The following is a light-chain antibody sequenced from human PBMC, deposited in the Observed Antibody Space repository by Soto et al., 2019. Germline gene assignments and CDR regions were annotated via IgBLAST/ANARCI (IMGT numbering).Light chain of an antibody. Sequence: DVPMTQSPSTLSASVGGRVTITCRASQSISSWLAWYQQKPGKAPKLLIYKASTLESGVPSNFSGSGSGTEFTLTIRSLQSEDFAVYYCQRYNNWPRTFGQGTKVDNK. CDR1: QSISSW. CDR2: KAS. V-gene: IGKV1-5*03. J-gene: IGKJ1*01. CDR3: QRYNNWPRT.